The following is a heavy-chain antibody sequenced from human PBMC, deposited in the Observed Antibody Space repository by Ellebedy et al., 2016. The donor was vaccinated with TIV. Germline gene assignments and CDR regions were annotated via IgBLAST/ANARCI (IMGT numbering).Heavy chain of an antibody. Sequence: ASVKVSCXASGYTFTGYYMHWVRQAPGQGLEWMGWINPNSGGTNYAQKFQGWVTMTRDTSISTAYMELSRLRSDDTAVYYCARTYIRFGELFNLSEKDADAFDIWGQGTMVTVSS. CDR2: INPNSGGT. V-gene: IGHV1-2*04. CDR3: ARTYIRFGELFNLSEKDADAFDI. D-gene: IGHD3-10*01. J-gene: IGHJ3*02. CDR1: GYTFTGYY.